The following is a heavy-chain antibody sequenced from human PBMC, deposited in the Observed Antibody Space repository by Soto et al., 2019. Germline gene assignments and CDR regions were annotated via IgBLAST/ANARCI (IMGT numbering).Heavy chain of an antibody. J-gene: IGHJ4*02. CDR2: IYYSGST. V-gene: IGHV4-59*08. Sequence: SETLSLTCTVSGGSISSYYWSWIRQPPGKGLEWIGYIYYSGSTNYNPSLKSRVTISVDTSKNQFSLKLSSVTAADTAVYYCARHAVMSVVVPAALFDYWGQGTLVTVSS. CDR1: GGSISSYY. CDR3: ARHAVMSVVVPAALFDY. D-gene: IGHD2-2*01.